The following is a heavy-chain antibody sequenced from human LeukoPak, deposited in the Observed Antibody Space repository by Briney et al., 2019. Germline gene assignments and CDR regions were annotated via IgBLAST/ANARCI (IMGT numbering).Heavy chain of an antibody. D-gene: IGHD2-2*01. CDR1: GFTFDDYA. CDR3: AKDYCSSTTCYYNY. CDR2: ISWNSGNI. Sequence: GGSLRLSCAASGFTFDDYAMHWVRQAPGKGLEWVSGISWNSGNIGYADSVKGRFTVSRDNAKNSLFLQMNSLRAEDTALYYCAKDYCSSTTCYYNYWGQGTLVTVSS. J-gene: IGHJ4*02. V-gene: IGHV3-9*01.